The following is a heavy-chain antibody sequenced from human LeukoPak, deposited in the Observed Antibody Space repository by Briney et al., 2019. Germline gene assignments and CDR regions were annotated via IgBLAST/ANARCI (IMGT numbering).Heavy chain of an antibody. CDR1: GYTFTGYY. D-gene: IGHD3-16*02. CDR3: ARTTPEEYDYVWGSYRPEYYFDY. V-gene: IGHV1-2*04. J-gene: IGHJ4*02. Sequence: GASVKVSCKASGYTFTGYYMHWVRQAPGQGLEWMGWINPNSGGTNYAQKFQGWVTMTRDTSISTAYMELSRLRSDDTAVYYCARTTPEEYDYVWGSYRPEYYFDYWGQGTLVTVSS. CDR2: INPNSGGT.